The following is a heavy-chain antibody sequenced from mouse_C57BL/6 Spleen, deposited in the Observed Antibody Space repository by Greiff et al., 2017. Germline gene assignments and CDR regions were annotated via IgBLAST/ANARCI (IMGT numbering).Heavy chain of an antibody. Sequence: QVQLQQSGAELVKPGASVKISCKASGYAFSSYWMNWVKQRPGQGLEWIGQIYPGDGDTNYNGKFKGKATLTADKSSSTAYMQLSSLTSEDSAVYFCARERCFSAVGAEGAMDYWGQGTSVTVSS. J-gene: IGHJ4*01. V-gene: IGHV1-80*01. CDR3: ARERCFSAVGAEGAMDY. CDR1: GYAFSSYW. D-gene: IGHD1-1*01. CDR2: IYPGDGDT.